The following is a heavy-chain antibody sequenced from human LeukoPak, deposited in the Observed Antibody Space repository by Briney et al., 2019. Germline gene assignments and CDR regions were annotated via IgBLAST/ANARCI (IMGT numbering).Heavy chain of an antibody. V-gene: IGHV1-18*04. Sequence: GESLKISCKGSGYSFTSYWIGWVRQAPGQGLEWMGWISAYNGNTNYAQKLQGRVTMTTDTSTSTAYMELRSLRSDDTAVYYCARVYYYYMDVWRKGPTVTVSS. CDR2: ISAYNGNT. CDR1: GYSFTSYW. J-gene: IGHJ6*03. CDR3: ARVYYYYMDV.